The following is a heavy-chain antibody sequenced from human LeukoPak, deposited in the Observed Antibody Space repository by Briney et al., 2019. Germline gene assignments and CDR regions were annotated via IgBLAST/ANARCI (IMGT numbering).Heavy chain of an antibody. D-gene: IGHD3-10*01. J-gene: IGHJ4*02. CDR2: IYSGGST. CDR1: GFTVSSNY. Sequence: GGSLRLSCAASGFTVSSNYMSWVRQAPGKGLEWVSVIYSGGSTYYADSVKGRFTISRDNSKNTLYLQMNSLRSEDTAVYYCARAGAYGSGSYFGFTTSYYFDYWGQGTLVTVSS. V-gene: IGHV3-53*05. CDR3: ARAGAYGSGSYFGFTTSYYFDY.